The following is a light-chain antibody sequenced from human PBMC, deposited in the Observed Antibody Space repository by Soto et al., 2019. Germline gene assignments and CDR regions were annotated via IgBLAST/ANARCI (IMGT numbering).Light chain of an antibody. CDR2: DVS. V-gene: IGLV2-11*01. CDR1: SGDVGGYNF. J-gene: IGLJ3*02. CDR3: CSYGGSYTWV. Sequence: QSALTQPRSVSGSPGQSVTISCTGASGDVGGYNFVSWYQQHPGKAPTLMIFDVSQRPSGVPDRFSGSKSGNTASLTISGLQAGDEADYCCSYGGSYTWVFGGGTKVTVL.